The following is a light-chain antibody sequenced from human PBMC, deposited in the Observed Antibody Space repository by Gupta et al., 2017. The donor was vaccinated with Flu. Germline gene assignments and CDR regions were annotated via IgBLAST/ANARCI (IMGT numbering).Light chain of an antibody. Sequence: ERAPLSCRASQSVSSSYLAWYQQKPGQAPRLLIYCASSRATGIPDRFSGSGSGTDFTLTISRLEPEDFAVYYCQQYGSSPRTFGQGTKVEIK. CDR2: CAS. CDR1: QSVSSSY. V-gene: IGKV3-20*01. J-gene: IGKJ1*01. CDR3: QQYGSSPRT.